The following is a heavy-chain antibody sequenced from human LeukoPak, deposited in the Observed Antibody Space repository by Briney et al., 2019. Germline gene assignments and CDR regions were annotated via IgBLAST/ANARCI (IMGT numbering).Heavy chain of an antibody. J-gene: IGHJ2*01. Sequence: PSETLSLTCTVSGGSISSGGYYWSWIRQHPGKGLEWIGYNYYSGSTYYTPSLKNRVTISVATSKNQFSLRLSSVTAVDTAVYYCARGGGGYSWYFDLWGRGTLVTVSS. CDR3: ARGGGGYSWYFDL. D-gene: IGHD5-12*01. V-gene: IGHV4-31*03. CDR1: GGSISSGGYY. CDR2: NYYSGST.